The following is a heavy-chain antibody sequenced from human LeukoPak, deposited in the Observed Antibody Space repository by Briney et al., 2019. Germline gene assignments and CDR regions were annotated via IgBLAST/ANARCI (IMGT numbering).Heavy chain of an antibody. CDR2: INPNSGGT. CDR3: ARIPRYCSSTSCYRNDY. V-gene: IGHV1-2*02. Sequence: ASVKVSCKASGYTFTGSYMHWVRQAPGQGLEWMGWINPNSGGTNYAQKFQGRVTMTRDTSIGTAYMELSRLRSDDTAVYYCARIPRYCSSTSCYRNDYWGQGTLVTVSS. D-gene: IGHD2-2*01. CDR1: GYTFTGSY. J-gene: IGHJ4*02.